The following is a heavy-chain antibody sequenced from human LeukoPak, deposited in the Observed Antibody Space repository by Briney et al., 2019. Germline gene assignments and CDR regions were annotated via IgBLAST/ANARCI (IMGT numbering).Heavy chain of an antibody. V-gene: IGHV4-4*02. CDR3: ARGPFDYSDYPVRFDP. CDR2: IYHSGST. D-gene: IGHD4-11*01. J-gene: IGHJ5*02. Sequence: SGTLSLTCAVSGGSISSSNWWSWVRHPPGKGLEWIGEIYHSGSTNYNPSLKSRVTISVDKSKNQFSLKLSSVTAADTAVYYCARGPFDYSDYPVRFDPWGQGTLVTVSS. CDR1: GGSISSSNW.